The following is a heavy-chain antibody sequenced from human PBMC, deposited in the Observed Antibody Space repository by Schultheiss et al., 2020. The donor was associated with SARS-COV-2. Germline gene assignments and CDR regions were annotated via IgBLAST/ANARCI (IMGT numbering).Heavy chain of an antibody. Sequence: ASVKVSCKASGYTFTSYGISWVRQAPGQGLEWMGWISAYNGNTNYAQKLQGRVTMTTDTSTSTAYMELRSLRSDDTAVYYCARGSCSSTSCYTGYFDYWGQGTLVTVSS. D-gene: IGHD2-2*02. V-gene: IGHV1-18*01. CDR1: GYTFTSYG. CDR3: ARGSCSSTSCYTGYFDY. J-gene: IGHJ4*02. CDR2: ISAYNGNT.